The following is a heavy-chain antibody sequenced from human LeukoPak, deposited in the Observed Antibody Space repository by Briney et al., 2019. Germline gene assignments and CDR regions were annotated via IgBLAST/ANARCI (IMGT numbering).Heavy chain of an antibody. CDR3: AKGTTGTTSAFDI. CDR2: IYYSGST. D-gene: IGHD1-1*01. CDR1: GGSISSYY. V-gene: IGHV4-59*01. J-gene: IGHJ3*02. Sequence: PSETLSLTCTVSGGSISSYYWSWIRQPPGKGLEWIGYIYYSGSTKYNPSLKSRVTISVDTSKNQFSLKLSSVTAADTALYYCAKGTTGTTSAFDIWGQGTMVTVSS.